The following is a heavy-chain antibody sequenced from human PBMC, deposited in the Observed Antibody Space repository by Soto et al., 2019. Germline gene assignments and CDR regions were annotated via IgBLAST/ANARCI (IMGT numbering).Heavy chain of an antibody. CDR1: GFTFSSYA. D-gene: IGHD6-19*01. CDR3: AKDPRGGSGWYDGY. V-gene: IGHV3-23*01. J-gene: IGHJ4*02. Sequence: GGSLRLSCAASGFTFSSYAMSWVRQAPGKGLEWVSAISGSGGSTYYAGSVKGRFTISRDNSKNTLYLQMNSLRAEDTAVYYCAKDPRGGSGWYDGYWGQGTLVTVSS. CDR2: ISGSGGST.